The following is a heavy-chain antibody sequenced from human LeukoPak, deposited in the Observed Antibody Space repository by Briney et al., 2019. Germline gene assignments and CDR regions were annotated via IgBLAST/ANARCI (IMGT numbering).Heavy chain of an antibody. V-gene: IGHV3-9*01. J-gene: IGHJ4*02. CDR3: AKVPRWLQLLGYFDY. CDR1: GFTFDDYA. Sequence: GRSLRLSCAASGFTFDDYAMHWVRQAPGKGLEWVSGIGWNSGSIGYADSVKGRFTISRDNAKNSLYLQMNSLRAEDTALYYCAKVPRWLQLLGYFDYWGQGTLVTVSS. D-gene: IGHD5-24*01. CDR2: IGWNSGSI.